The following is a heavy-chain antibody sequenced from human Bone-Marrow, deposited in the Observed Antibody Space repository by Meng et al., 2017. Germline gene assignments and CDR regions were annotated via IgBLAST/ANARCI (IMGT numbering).Heavy chain of an antibody. D-gene: IGHD3-22*01. CDR1: GGSISSGGYY. CDR2: IYYSGST. J-gene: IGHJ3*02. CDR3: AREGDSSGLKAFDI. V-gene: IGHV4-31*03. Sequence: LRLSCTVSGGSISSGGYYWSWIRQHPGKGLEWIGYIYYSGSTYYNPSLKSRVTISVDTSKNQFSLKLSSVTAADTAVYYCAREGDSSGLKAFDIWGQGKMVTVSS.